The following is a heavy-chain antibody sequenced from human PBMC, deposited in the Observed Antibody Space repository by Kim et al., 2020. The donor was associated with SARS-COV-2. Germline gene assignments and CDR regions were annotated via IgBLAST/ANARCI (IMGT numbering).Heavy chain of an antibody. Sequence: ASVKVSCKASGYTFTSYYMHWVRQAPGQGLEWMGIINPSGGSTSYAQKFQGRVTMTRDTSTSTVYMELSSLRSEDTAVYYCARDPTENYYDSSGRNNYWGQGTLVTVSS. V-gene: IGHV1-46*01. CDR3: ARDPTENYYDSSGRNNY. J-gene: IGHJ4*02. CDR2: INPSGGST. CDR1: GYTFTSYY. D-gene: IGHD3-22*01.